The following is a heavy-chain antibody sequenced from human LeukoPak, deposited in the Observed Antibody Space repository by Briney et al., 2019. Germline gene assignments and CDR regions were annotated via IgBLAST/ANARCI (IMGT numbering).Heavy chain of an antibody. V-gene: IGHV1-18*01. D-gene: IGHD6-6*01. CDR2: ISAYNGNT. Sequence: ASVKVSCKASGGTFSTYGISWVRQAPGQGLEWMGGISAYNGNTNYAQKLQGRVTMTTDTSTSTAYMELRSLRSDDTAVYYCARSLPSIAALADYWGQGTLVTVSS. CDR1: GGTFSTYG. CDR3: ARSLPSIAALADY. J-gene: IGHJ4*02.